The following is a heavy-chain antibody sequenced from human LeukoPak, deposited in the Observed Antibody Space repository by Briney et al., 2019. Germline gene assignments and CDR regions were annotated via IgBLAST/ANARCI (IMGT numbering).Heavy chain of an antibody. CDR2: ISGAGGST. CDR3: AKEASIAALRMNWFDP. Sequence: GGSLRLSCAASGFTFSSYAMSWVRQAPAKGLEWVSAISGAGGSTYYADSVKGRFTISRDNSNNTLYLQMNSLRADDTAVYYCAKEASIAALRMNWFDPWGQRTLVTVSS. D-gene: IGHD6-6*01. V-gene: IGHV3-23*01. J-gene: IGHJ5*02. CDR1: GFTFSSYA.